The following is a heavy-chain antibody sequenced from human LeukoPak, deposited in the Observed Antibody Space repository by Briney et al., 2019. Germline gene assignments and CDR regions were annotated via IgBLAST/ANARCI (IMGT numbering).Heavy chain of an antibody. D-gene: IGHD6-19*01. CDR3: AKDKGIAVAGDFDY. J-gene: IGHJ4*02. CDR2: ISWNSGSI. V-gene: IGHV3-9*01. CDR1: GFTFDDYA. Sequence: GGSLRLSCAASGFTFDDYAMHWVRHAPGKGLEWVSGISWNSGSIGYADSVKGRFTISRDNAKNFLYLQMNSLRAEDTALYYCAKDKGIAVAGDFDYWGQGTLVTVSS.